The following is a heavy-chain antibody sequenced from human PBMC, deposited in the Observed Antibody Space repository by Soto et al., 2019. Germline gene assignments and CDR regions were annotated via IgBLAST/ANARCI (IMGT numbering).Heavy chain of an antibody. CDR1: GFTFDDFA. J-gene: IGHJ6*02. V-gene: IGHV3-43D*04. D-gene: IGHD4-17*01. CDR2: VNWDGDTT. Sequence: GGSLRLSCAASGFTFDDFAMCWVRQVPGKGLEWISLVNWDGDTTFYADSVKGRFIISRDNSKNSVYLQMNSLRSDASAIYYCAKGATVTTHYQYYGMDVWGRGTTVTVSS. CDR3: AKGATVTTHYQYYGMDV.